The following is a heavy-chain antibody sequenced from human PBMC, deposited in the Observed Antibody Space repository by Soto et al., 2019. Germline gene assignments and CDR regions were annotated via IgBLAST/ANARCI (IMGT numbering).Heavy chain of an antibody. CDR2: IYYSGST. Sequence: SETLSLTCTVSGGSISSSSYYWGWIRQPPGKGLEWIGSIYYSGSTYYNPSLKSRVTISVDTSKNQFSLKLSSVTATDTAVYYCARHVTVTTGWDWFDPWGQGTLVTVSS. CDR1: GGSISSSSYY. CDR3: ARHVTVTTGWDWFDP. J-gene: IGHJ5*02. V-gene: IGHV4-39*01. D-gene: IGHD4-17*01.